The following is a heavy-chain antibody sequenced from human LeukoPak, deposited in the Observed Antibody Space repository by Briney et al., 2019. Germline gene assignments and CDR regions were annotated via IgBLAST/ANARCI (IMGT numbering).Heavy chain of an antibody. V-gene: IGHV3-21*04. CDR2: ISSSSSYI. J-gene: IGHJ5*02. Sequence: GGSLRLSCAASGFTFSSYSMNWVRQAPGKGLEWVSSISSSSSYIYYADSVKGRITISRDNSKNTLYLQFNSLRAEDTAVYYCAKDYLRRPHPWGQGTLVTVSS. CDR3: AKDYLRRPHP. CDR1: GFTFSSYS. D-gene: IGHD1-1*01.